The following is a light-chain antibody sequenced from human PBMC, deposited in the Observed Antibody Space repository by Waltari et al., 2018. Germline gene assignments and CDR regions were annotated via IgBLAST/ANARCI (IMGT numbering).Light chain of an antibody. J-gene: IGKJ1*01. CDR2: WAS. CDR3: QQYYSTPWT. Sequence: DIVMTQSPDSLAVSLGERATINCKSSQSVLYSSNNKSYLAWYQHKPGQPPKLLIYWASTRESGVPDRFSGSGSGTDFTLTISSLKAEDVAVYYCQQYYSTPWTFGQGTKVEI. CDR1: QSVLYSSNNKSY. V-gene: IGKV4-1*01.